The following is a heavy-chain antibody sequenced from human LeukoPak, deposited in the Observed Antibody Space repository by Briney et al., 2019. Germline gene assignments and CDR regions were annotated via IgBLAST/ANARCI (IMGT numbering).Heavy chain of an antibody. CDR2: IKQDGSEK. CDR3: ARVQGSSGPGIFEY. V-gene: IGHV3-7*01. Sequence: GGSLRLSGAASGFTFSNYWMSWVRQAPGKGLEWVANIKQDGSEKFYVDSVKGRLTISRDNAKNSLYLQMNSLRVEDTAVYYCARVQGSSGPGIFEYWGQGTLVTVSS. CDR1: GFTFSNYW. J-gene: IGHJ4*02. D-gene: IGHD6-19*01.